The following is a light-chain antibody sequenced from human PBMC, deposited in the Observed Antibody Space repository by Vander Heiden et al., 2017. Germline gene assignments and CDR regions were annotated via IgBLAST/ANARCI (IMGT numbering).Light chain of an antibody. CDR3: LESYSIPYN. CDR1: QRISTY. J-gene: IGKJ2*01. V-gene: IGKV1-39*01. CDR2: DAS. Sequence: DIQMTQSPSSLSASVGDRVTITRWASQRISTYLSWFQQKPGRAPKLLIYDASSLQGGVASRFSGSGSGTDFTITISSLQLEDFATYYCLESYSIPYNFGQGTKLEIK.